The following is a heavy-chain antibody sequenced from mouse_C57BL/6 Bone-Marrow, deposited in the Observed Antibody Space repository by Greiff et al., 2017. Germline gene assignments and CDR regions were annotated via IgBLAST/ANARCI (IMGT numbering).Heavy chain of an antibody. CDR3: ARPGAWFAY. V-gene: IGHV1-55*01. Sequence: QVHVKQPGAELVKPGASVKMSCKASGYTFTSYWITWVKQRPGQGLEWIGDIYPGSGSTNYNEKFKSKATLTVDTSSSTAYMQLSSLTSEDSAVYYCARPGAWFAYWGQGNRVTVSA. CDR2: IYPGSGST. D-gene: IGHD4-1*01. CDR1: GYTFTSYW. J-gene: IGHJ3*01.